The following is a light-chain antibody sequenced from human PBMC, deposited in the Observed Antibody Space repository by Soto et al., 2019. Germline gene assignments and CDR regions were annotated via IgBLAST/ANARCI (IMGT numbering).Light chain of an antibody. Sequence: EIVLTQSPGTLSLSPGEGATLSCRASQSVSSTYLAWYQQKPGHSPRLLIYGASSRAPGIPDRFSGSGSGTAFTLTISRLEPEDFAVEYCQQYGTSPRTFGQGTKVEI. CDR1: QSVSSTY. CDR3: QQYGTSPRT. V-gene: IGKV3-20*01. J-gene: IGKJ1*01. CDR2: GAS.